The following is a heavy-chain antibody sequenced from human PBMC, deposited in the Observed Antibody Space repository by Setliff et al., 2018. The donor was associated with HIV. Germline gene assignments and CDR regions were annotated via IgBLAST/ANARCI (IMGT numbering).Heavy chain of an antibody. CDR2: INPSGGST. V-gene: IGHV1-46*01. Sequence: GASVKVSCKASGYTFTSFYLHWVRQAPGQGLEWMAIINPSGGSTSYAQKFQGRVTMTSDTSTSTVYMELSGLRSEDTAVYYCARALYTNLAHFDYLGQGTLVTVSS. D-gene: IGHD4-4*01. CDR1: GYTFTSFY. CDR3: ARALYTNLAHFDY. J-gene: IGHJ4*02.